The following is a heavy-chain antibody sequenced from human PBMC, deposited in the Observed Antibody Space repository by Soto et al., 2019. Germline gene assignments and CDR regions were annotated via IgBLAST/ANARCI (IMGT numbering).Heavy chain of an antibody. CDR3: ARPHSVGYSSSFYFDY. CDR2: IYYSGST. V-gene: IGHV4-39*01. Sequence: QLQLQESGPGLVKPSETLSLTCTVSGGSISSSSYYWGWIRQPPGKGLEWIGSIYYSGSTYYNPSLKSRVTISVDTSKNQFSLKLSSVTAADTAVYYCARPHSVGYSSSFYFDYWGQGTLVTVSS. CDR1: GGSISSSSYY. D-gene: IGHD6-6*01. J-gene: IGHJ4*02.